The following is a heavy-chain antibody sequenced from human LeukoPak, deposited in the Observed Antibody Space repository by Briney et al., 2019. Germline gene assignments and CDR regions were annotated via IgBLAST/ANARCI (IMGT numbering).Heavy chain of an antibody. CDR3: AKDPLSSIAAAGNWFDP. V-gene: IGHV3-23*01. CDR1: GFTFSSYA. Sequence: RGSLRLSCAASGFTFSSYAMSWVRQAPGKGLEWVSAISGSGGSTYYADSVKGRFTISRDNSKNTLYLQMNSLRAEDTAVYYCAKDPLSSIAAAGNWFDPWGQGTLVTVSS. D-gene: IGHD6-13*01. J-gene: IGHJ5*02. CDR2: ISGSGGST.